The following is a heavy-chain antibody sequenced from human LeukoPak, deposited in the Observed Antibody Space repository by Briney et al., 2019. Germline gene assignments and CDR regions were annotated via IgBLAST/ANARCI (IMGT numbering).Heavy chain of an antibody. V-gene: IGHV3-7*01. CDR2: IKQDGSEK. CDR3: AREGYYGSGSYDYYYYGMDV. CDR1: GFTFSSYW. Sequence: GGSLRLSCAASGFTFSSYWMSWVRQAPGKGLEWVANIKQDGSEKYYVDSVKGRFTISRDNAKNSLCLQMNSLRAEDTAVYYCAREGYYGSGSYDYYYYGMDVWGQGTTVTVSS. J-gene: IGHJ6*02. D-gene: IGHD3-10*01.